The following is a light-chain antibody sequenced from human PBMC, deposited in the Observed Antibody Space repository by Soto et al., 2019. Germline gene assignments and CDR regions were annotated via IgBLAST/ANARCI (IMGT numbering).Light chain of an antibody. V-gene: IGKV3-11*01. CDR3: HQRYSWPHT. J-gene: IGKJ2*01. Sequence: IVLTQSPATLSLSPGERATLSCRASQSVSTYLGWYQEKPGQPPRLLISEASNRATGIPARFSGSGSGTDFTLTISSLEPEDFAVYFCHQRYSWPHTFGQGTKLEI. CDR1: QSVSTY. CDR2: EAS.